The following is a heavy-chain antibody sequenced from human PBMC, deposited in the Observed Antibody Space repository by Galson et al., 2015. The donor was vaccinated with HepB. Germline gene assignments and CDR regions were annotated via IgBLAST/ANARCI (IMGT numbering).Heavy chain of an antibody. J-gene: IGHJ4*02. CDR1: GYTFTAYY. V-gene: IGHV1-2*02. CDR3: ARDRDAPGWSGEH. D-gene: IGHD3-10*01. CDR2: INANTGAT. Sequence: SVKVSCKASGYTFTAYYLHWVRQAPGQGLEWMGWINANTGATSYAQKFRGRVTMTRDTSISTVYMDLSRLTSDDTAVYYCARDRDAPGWSGEHWGQGTLVTVSS.